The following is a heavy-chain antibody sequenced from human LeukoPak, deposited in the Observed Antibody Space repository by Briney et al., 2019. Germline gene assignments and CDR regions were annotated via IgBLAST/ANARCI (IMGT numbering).Heavy chain of an antibody. V-gene: IGHV1-69*06. Sequence: SVKVSCKASGDTLSNYRITWVRQAPGQGLEWMGGIIPPLDTTNYAQKFQGRVTITADRSTRTVYMELSSLRHEDTAVYFCARERLGHREITAARPHRWFDPWGQGTLVSVSS. CDR1: GDTLSNYR. J-gene: IGHJ5*02. D-gene: IGHD6-6*01. CDR2: IIPPLDTT. CDR3: ARERLGHREITAARPHRWFDP.